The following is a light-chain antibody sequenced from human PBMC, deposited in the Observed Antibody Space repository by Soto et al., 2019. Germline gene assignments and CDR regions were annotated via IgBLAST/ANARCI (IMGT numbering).Light chain of an antibody. Sequence: IPLTQSPSSLYASVGDRVTISCRASQGSANFLSWYQQKPWKAPKLLIYGASTLQSGGPSRFSGSGSGTDLPLTISSLQPEDFATYYCQQSNSFPIPFGPGTKVDIK. J-gene: IGKJ3*01. CDR1: QGSANF. CDR2: GAS. CDR3: QQSNSFPIP. V-gene: IGKV1-9*01.